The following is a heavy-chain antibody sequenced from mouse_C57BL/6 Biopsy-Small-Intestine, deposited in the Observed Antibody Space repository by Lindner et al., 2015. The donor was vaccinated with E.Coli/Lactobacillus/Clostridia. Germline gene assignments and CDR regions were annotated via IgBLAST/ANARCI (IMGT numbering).Heavy chain of an antibody. J-gene: IGHJ4*01. CDR3: AREGLGLREAMDY. Sequence: VQLQESWGGLVKPGGSRKLSCAASGFTFSDYGMHWVRQAPEKGLEWVAYISSGSSTIYYADTVKGRFTISRDSAKNTLFLQMTSLRSEDTAMYYCAREGLGLREAMDYWGQGTSVTVSS. CDR1: GFTFSDYG. CDR2: ISSGSSTI. V-gene: IGHV5-17*01. D-gene: IGHD3-1*01.